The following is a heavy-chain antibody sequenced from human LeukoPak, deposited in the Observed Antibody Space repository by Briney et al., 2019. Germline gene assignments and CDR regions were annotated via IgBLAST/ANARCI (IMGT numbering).Heavy chain of an antibody. CDR2: IVVGSGNT. V-gene: IGHV1-58*02. CDR3: AAVKYYYDSSGYYSHDAFDI. Sequence: SVKVSCKASGFTFTSSAMQWVRQARGQRLEWIGWIVVGSGNTNYAQKFQERVTITRDMSTSTAYMELSSLRSEDTAVYYCAAVKYYYDSSGYYSHDAFDIWGQGTLVTVSS. J-gene: IGHJ3*02. D-gene: IGHD3-22*01. CDR1: GFTFTSSA.